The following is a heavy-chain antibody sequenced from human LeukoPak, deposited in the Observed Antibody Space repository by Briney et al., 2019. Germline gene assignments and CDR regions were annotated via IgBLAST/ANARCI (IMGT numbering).Heavy chain of an antibody. V-gene: IGHV4-38-2*02. J-gene: IGHJ4*02. CDR3: ARSTMVRGERLGKIDY. CDR1: GYSISSGYY. D-gene: IGHD3-10*01. CDR2: IYHTGST. Sequence: SETLSLTCTVSGYSISSGYYWGWIRQPPGKGLEWIGGIYHTGSTYYNPSLKSRVTISVDTSKNHFSLKLISVTAADTAVYYCARSTMVRGERLGKIDYWGQGTLVTVSS.